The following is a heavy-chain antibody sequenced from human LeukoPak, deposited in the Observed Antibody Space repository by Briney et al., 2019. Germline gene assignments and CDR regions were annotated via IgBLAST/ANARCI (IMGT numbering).Heavy chain of an antibody. CDR1: GYTFTGYY. J-gene: IGHJ6*02. CDR3: ARDQVLLWFGESTHYGMDV. V-gene: IGHV1-2*02. Sequence: ASVKVSCKASGYTFTGYYMHWVRQAPGQGLEWMRWINPNSGGTNYAQKFQGRVTMTRDTSISTAYMELSRLRSDDTAVYYCARDQVLLWFGESTHYGMDVWGQGTTVTVSS. CDR2: INPNSGGT. D-gene: IGHD3-10*01.